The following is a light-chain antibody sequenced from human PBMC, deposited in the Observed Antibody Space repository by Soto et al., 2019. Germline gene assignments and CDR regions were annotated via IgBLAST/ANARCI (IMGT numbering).Light chain of an antibody. J-gene: IGKJ1*01. CDR3: QQYEIVPKT. CDR1: QSVVSSH. V-gene: IGKV3-20*01. CDR2: GVS. Sequence: EIVLTQSPGTLSLSPGERATLSCRASQSVVSSHLAWYQQKPGQAPRLLIYGVSSRATGIPDRFSGSGSGTDFTLSISGLEPEDFAVYYCQQYEIVPKTFGQGTKVEIK.